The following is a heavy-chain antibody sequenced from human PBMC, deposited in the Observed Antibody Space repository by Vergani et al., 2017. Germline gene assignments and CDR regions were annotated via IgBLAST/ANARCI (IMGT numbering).Heavy chain of an antibody. V-gene: IGHV4-34*09. CDR2: INHSGRT. J-gene: IGHJ5*02. CDR1: GGSFSGYY. D-gene: IGHD4/OR15-4a*01. CDR3: ARGLVLPPLWWAPDYNWFDP. Sequence: QLQLQESGSGLVKPSQTLSLTCAVSGGSFSGYYCCWIRQPPGKELEWIGEINHSGRTTYHPSRKSRVTISVDTSKNQCSLKLCSVTAADTALYYCARGLVLPPLWWAPDYNWFDPWGQGTLVTVSS.